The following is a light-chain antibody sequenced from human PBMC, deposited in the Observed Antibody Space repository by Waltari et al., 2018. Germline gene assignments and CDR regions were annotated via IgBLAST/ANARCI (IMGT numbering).Light chain of an antibody. CDR3: QQYNSYSYT. V-gene: IGKV1-5*03. Sequence: DIQMTQSPSTLSASVGDRVTITCRASQSISSWLAWYQQKPGKAPKLLSYKASSLESGVPSRFSGSGSGTEFTLTISSLQPDDFATYYCQQYNSYSYTFGXGTKLEIK. CDR1: QSISSW. CDR2: KAS. J-gene: IGKJ2*01.